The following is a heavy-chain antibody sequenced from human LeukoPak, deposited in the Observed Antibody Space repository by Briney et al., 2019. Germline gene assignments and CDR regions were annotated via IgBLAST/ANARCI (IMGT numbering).Heavy chain of an antibody. V-gene: IGHV4-34*01. Sequence: SETLSLTCAVSGVSFDDYYWSWVRQTAGKGLEWIGEINHSGYTNDSPSLKSRVTLSIDTSRKQFSLNLRSVTVADAGIYYCTRMTTGHDYWGQGTLVTVSS. CDR1: GVSFDDYY. CDR3: TRMTTGHDY. J-gene: IGHJ4*02. CDR2: INHSGYT. D-gene: IGHD4-17*01.